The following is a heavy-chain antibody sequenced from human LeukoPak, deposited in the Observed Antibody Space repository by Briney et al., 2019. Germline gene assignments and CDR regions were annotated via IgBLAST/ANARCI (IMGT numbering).Heavy chain of an antibody. J-gene: IGHJ4*02. V-gene: IGHV3-23*01. CDR1: GFSFSNYA. D-gene: IGHD2-2*01. CDR2: ISGSGGST. CDR3: AKGVVVAPDVTPFDY. Sequence: GGSLRLPCAASGFSFSNYAMSWVRQAPGKGLEWVSDISGSGGSTYYADSVKGRFTISRDNSKNTLYLQMNSLRAEDTAVYYCAKGVVVAPDVTPFDYWGQGTLVTVSS.